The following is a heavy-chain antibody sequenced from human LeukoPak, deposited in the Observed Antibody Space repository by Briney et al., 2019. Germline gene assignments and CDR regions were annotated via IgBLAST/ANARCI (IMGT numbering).Heavy chain of an antibody. J-gene: IGHJ4*02. Sequence: GGSLRLSCAASGFTFSIYAMSWVRQAPGKGLEWVSAISATDVRTYYADSVKGRFTISRDNSKRTLYLQMNSLRAEDTALYYCAKDLSGSFDCWGQGGLVTVAS. CDR2: ISATDVRT. CDR3: AKDLSGSFDC. CDR1: GFTFSIYA. D-gene: IGHD1-26*01. V-gene: IGHV3-23*01.